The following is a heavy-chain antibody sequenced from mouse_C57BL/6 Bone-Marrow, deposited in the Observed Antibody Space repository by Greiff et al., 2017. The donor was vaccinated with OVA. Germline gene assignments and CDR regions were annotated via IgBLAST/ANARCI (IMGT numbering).Heavy chain of an antibody. Sequence: QVQLQQSGAELARPGASVKLSCKASGYTFTSYGISWVKQRTGQGLEWIGEIYPRSGNTYYNEKFKGKATLTADKSSSTAYMELRSLTSEDSAVYFCARWRWLPPDFDYWGQGTTLTVSS. D-gene: IGHD2-3*01. CDR3: ARWRWLPPDFDY. V-gene: IGHV1-81*01. CDR1: GYTFTSYG. CDR2: IYPRSGNT. J-gene: IGHJ2*01.